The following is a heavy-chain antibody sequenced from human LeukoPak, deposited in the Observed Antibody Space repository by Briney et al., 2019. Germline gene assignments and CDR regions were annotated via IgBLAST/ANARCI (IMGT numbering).Heavy chain of an antibody. CDR1: GGSISSGSYY. J-gene: IGHJ6*03. V-gene: IGHV4-61*02. CDR2: IYTSGST. Sequence: SQTLSLTCTVSGGSISSGSYYGSWIRQPAGKGLGWIGRIYTSGSTNYNPSLKSRVTISVDTSKNQFSLKLSSVAAADTAVYYCARTTMVRGTYYMDVWGKGTTVTISS. D-gene: IGHD3-10*01. CDR3: ARTTMVRGTYYMDV.